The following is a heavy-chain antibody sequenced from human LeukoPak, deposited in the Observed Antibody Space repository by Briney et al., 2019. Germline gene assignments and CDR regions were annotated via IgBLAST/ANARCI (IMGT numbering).Heavy chain of an antibody. CDR2: ISGSGGST. CDR1: GFTFSTYW. CDR3: VGDDTGFDP. J-gene: IGHJ5*02. Sequence: SGGSLRLSCAASGFTFSTYWMHWVRQGPGKGLVWVSGISGSGGSTYYADSVKGRFTISRDNSKNTLSLQMNSLRADDTAVYYCVGDDTGFDPWGQGTLVTVSS. V-gene: IGHV3-23*01.